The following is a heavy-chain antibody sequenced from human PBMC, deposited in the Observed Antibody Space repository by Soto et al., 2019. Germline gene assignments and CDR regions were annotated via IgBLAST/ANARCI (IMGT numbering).Heavy chain of an antibody. Sequence: QVQLQESGPGLVKPSETLSLTCTVSGGSISNYYWSWIRQSPGKGLEWIGYVYYSGSTNHNPSLKSRVTISVDTSKNQFSLKLSSVTAADTAVYYCARVSKEYWYFDLWGRGTLVTVSS. CDR2: VYYSGST. CDR1: GGSISNYY. J-gene: IGHJ2*01. V-gene: IGHV4-59*08. CDR3: ARVSKEYWYFDL.